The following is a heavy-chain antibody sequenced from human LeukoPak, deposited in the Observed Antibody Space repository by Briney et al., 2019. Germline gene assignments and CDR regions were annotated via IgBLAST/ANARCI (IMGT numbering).Heavy chain of an antibody. Sequence: PSETLSLTCTVSGGSISSYYWSWIRQPPGKGLEWIGYIYYSGSTNYNPPLKSRVTISVDTSKNQFSLKLSSVTAAHTAVYYCARDRGRPLYYFDYWGQGTLVTVSS. D-gene: IGHD3-10*01. CDR2: IYYSGST. CDR3: ARDRGRPLYYFDY. J-gene: IGHJ4*02. V-gene: IGHV4-59*01. CDR1: GGSISSYY.